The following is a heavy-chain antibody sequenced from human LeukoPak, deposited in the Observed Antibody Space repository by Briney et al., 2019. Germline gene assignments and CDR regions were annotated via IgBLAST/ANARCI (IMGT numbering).Heavy chain of an antibody. Sequence: GGSLRLSCAASGFTFSSYWMHWVRQAPGKGLVWVSRIKSDGTSTRYADSVKGRFTISRDNAKNTLYLQMNSLKTEDTAVYYCTRPVSGTVDYWGQGTLVTVSS. CDR3: TRPVSGTVDY. J-gene: IGHJ4*02. D-gene: IGHD1-14*01. CDR2: IKSDGTST. CDR1: GFTFSSYW. V-gene: IGHV3-74*01.